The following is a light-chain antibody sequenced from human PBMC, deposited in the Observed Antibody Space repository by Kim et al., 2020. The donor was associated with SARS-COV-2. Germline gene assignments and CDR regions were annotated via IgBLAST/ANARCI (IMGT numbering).Light chain of an antibody. J-gene: IGLJ1*01. CDR2: QDS. CDR3: QAWDSSTAV. CDR1: KLGDKY. V-gene: IGLV3-1*01. Sequence: YELTQPPSVSVSPGQTASITCSGDKLGDKYACWYQQKPGQSPVLVIYQDSKRPSGIPERFSGSNSGNTATLTISGTQAMDEADYYCQAWDSSTAVFGTG.